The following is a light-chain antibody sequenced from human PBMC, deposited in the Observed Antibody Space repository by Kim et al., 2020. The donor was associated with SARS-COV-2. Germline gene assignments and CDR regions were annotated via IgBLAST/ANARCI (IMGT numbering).Light chain of an antibody. J-gene: IGLJ1*01. CDR2: QDS. CDR3: QAWDSSTAV. CDR1: KLGDKY. V-gene: IGLV3-1*01. Sequence: YELTQPPSVSVSPGQTASITCSGDKLGDKYACWYQQKPGQSPVLVIYQDSKRPSGIPERFSGSNSGNTATLTISGTQAMDEADYYCQAWDSSTAVFGTG.